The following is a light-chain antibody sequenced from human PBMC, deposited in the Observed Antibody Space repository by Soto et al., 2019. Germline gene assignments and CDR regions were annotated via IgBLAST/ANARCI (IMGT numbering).Light chain of an antibody. Sequence: QSALTQPASVSGSPGQSITISCTGTSSDIGNYNYVSWYQQDPGKAPKLMIYDVSNRPSGVSNRFSGSKSGITASLTISGLQAEDEADYYCSSYTSSSTSVFGTGTKVTVL. CDR3: SSYTSSSTSV. CDR1: SSDIGNYNY. J-gene: IGLJ1*01. V-gene: IGLV2-14*01. CDR2: DVS.